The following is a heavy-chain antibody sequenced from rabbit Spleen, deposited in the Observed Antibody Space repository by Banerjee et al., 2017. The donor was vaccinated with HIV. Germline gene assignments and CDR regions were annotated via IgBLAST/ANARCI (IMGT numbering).Heavy chain of an antibody. Sequence: EESGGDLVKPEGSLTLTCTASGFSFSSSYWICWVRQAPGKGLEWIACVAAGNSGSTYYASWVNGRFSISSHNAQNTLYLQLSSLTAADTATYFCVRDQAGDADYGPYYLNLWGPGTLVT. D-gene: IGHD2-1*01. V-gene: IGHV1S45*01. CDR3: VRDQAGDADYGPYYLNL. CDR1: GFSFSSSYW. J-gene: IGHJ4*01. CDR2: VAAGNSGST.